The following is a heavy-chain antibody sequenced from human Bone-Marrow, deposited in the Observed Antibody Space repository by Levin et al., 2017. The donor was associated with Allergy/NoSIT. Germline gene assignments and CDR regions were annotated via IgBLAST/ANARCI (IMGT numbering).Heavy chain of an antibody. Sequence: SVKVSCKASGGTFSSQAISWVRQAPGQGLEWMGAVIPIFGTANYAQKFQGRVTITADESTSTVYMEVSSLRSEDTAVYYCARDWGVRGDGMDVWGQGTTVTVSS. CDR3: ARDWGVRGDGMDV. CDR2: VIPIFGTA. V-gene: IGHV1-69*13. D-gene: IGHD3-16*01. J-gene: IGHJ6*02. CDR1: GGTFSSQA.